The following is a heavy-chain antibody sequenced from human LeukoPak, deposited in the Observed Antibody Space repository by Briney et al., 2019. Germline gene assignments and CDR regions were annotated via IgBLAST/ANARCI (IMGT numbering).Heavy chain of an antibody. D-gene: IGHD2-15*01. CDR3: ARAPYCSGGSCYLLYFDY. CDR2: INPNSGGT. V-gene: IGHV1-2*04. J-gene: IGHJ4*02. CDR1: GYTFTGYY. Sequence: ASVKVSCKASGYTFTGYYMHWVRQAPGQGLEWMGRINPNSGGTNYAQKFQGWVTMTRDTSISTAYMELSRLRSDDTAVYYCARAPYCSGGSCYLLYFDYWGQGTLVTVSS.